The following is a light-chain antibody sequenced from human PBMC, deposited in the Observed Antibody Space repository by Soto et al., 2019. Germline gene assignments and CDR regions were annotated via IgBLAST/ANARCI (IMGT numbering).Light chain of an antibody. V-gene: IGLV2-11*01. J-gene: IGLJ1*01. CDR1: SSDVGGNDY. CDR3: CSYVGNYIYV. CDR2: DVT. Sequence: QSAPTQPRSVSGSPGQSVTISCTGTSSDVGGNDYVAWYQQHPGKAPKLVIYDVTARPSGVPGRFSGSKSGNTASLTISGLQAEDEADYYCCSYVGNYIYVFGTGTKLTVL.